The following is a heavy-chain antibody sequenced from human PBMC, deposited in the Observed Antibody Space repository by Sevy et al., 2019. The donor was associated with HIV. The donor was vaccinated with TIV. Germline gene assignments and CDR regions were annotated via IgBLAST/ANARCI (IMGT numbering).Heavy chain of an antibody. J-gene: IGHJ4*02. Sequence: SETLSLTCTVSVGSFSSYYWSWIRQPPGKGLEWIGYIYYNGSTNSNPSLKSRVTISAHTSKNQFSLKLNSVTAADTAVYYCARGKVLFDYWGQGTLVTVSS. CDR3: ARGKVLFDY. D-gene: IGHD3-10*01. CDR1: VGSFSSYY. CDR2: IYYNGST. V-gene: IGHV4-59*01.